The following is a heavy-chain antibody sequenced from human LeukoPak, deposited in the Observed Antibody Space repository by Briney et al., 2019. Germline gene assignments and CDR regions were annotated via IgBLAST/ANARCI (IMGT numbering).Heavy chain of an antibody. CDR2: ISGSGGST. D-gene: IGHD3-22*01. Sequence: QAGGSLRLSCAASGFTFSSYAMSWVRQAPGKGLEWVSAISGSGGSTYYADSVKGRFTISRDNSKNTLYLQMNSLRAEDTAVYYCAKVVHYCDSSGWPQDYWGQGTLVTVSS. CDR1: GFTFSSYA. V-gene: IGHV3-23*01. J-gene: IGHJ4*02. CDR3: AKVVHYCDSSGWPQDY.